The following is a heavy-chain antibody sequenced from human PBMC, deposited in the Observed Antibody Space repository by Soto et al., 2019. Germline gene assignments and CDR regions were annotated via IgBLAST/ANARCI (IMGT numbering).Heavy chain of an antibody. Sequence: PSETLSLTCAVYGGSFSGYYWSWIRQPPGKGLEWIGEINHSGSTNYNPSLKSRVTISVDTSKNQFSLKLSSVTAADTAVYYCARGRVTSTYYYGMDVWGQGTTVT. CDR1: GGSFSGYY. J-gene: IGHJ6*02. V-gene: IGHV4-34*01. CDR2: INHSGST. CDR3: ARGRVTSTYYYGMDV. D-gene: IGHD2-8*01.